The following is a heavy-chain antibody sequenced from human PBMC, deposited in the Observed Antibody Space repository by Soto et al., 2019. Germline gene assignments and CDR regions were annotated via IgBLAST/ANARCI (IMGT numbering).Heavy chain of an antibody. D-gene: IGHD5-12*01. CDR2: ISGSGGST. V-gene: IGHV3-23*01. Sequence: LRLSCAASGFTFSSYAMSWVRQAPGKGLEWVSAISGSGGSTYYADSVKGRFTISRDNSKNTLYLQMNSLRAEDTAVYYCARRDGYNYTNAFDIWGQGTMVTVSS. J-gene: IGHJ3*02. CDR1: GFTFSSYA. CDR3: ARRDGYNYTNAFDI.